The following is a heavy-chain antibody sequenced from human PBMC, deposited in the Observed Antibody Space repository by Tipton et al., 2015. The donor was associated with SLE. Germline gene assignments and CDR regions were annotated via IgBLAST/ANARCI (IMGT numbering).Heavy chain of an antibody. J-gene: IGHJ4*02. CDR1: GGSISSHY. Sequence: TLSLTCTVSGGSISSHYWSWIRQPPGKGLEWIGEINHSGSTNYNPSLKSRVTISVDTSKNQFSLKLSSVTGADTAVYYCARRLEYSSGGYEEYFDYWGQGTLVTVSS. D-gene: IGHD6-19*01. V-gene: IGHV4-34*01. CDR2: INHSGST. CDR3: ARRLEYSSGGYEEYFDY.